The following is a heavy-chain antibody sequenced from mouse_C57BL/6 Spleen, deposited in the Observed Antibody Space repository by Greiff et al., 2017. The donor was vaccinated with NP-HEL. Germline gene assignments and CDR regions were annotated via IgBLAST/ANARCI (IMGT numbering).Heavy chain of an antibody. Sequence: EVQLVESGGGLVQPGGSLSLSCAASGFTFTDYYMSWVRQPPGKALEWLGFIRNKANGYTTEYSASVKGRFTISRDNSQSILYLQMNALRAEDSATYYCARYYGNYALDYWGQGTSVTVSS. J-gene: IGHJ4*01. CDR2: IRNKANGYTT. D-gene: IGHD2-1*01. V-gene: IGHV7-3*01. CDR1: GFTFTDYY. CDR3: ARYYGNYALDY.